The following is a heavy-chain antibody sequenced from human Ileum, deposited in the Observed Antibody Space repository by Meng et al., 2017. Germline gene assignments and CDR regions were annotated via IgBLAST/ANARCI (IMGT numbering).Heavy chain of an antibody. J-gene: IGHJ5*01. V-gene: IGHV4-31*03. D-gene: IGHD3-22*01. CDR3: ARVYYDSSGLNWFDS. Sequence: GLVKPPQTSAHSCIISCGFARCGVSLWRLVRAHPWKGLVCIGLMYYSGNAYYNPSLKSRVSMSVDTSKNQFSVRLSSVTAADTAIYYCARVYYDSSGLNWFDSWGQGTLVTVSS. CDR1: CGFARCGVSL. CDR2: MYYSGNA.